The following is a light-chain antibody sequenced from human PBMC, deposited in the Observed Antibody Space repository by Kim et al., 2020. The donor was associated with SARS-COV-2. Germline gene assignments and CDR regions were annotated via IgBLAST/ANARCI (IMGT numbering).Light chain of an antibody. Sequence: SYELTQPPSVSVAPGKTATITCGGDNIADKSVHWYLQKPGQAPVLVVHDDTDRPSGIPERFSGSNSGNTATLTISRVEPGDEADYYCQVWDSRSDHVVFGGGTQLTVL. CDR2: DDT. CDR1: NIADKS. V-gene: IGLV3-21*03. J-gene: IGLJ2*01. CDR3: QVWDSRSDHVV.